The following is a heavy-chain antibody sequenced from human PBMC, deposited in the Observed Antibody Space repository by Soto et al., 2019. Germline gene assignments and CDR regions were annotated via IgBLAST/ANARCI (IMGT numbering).Heavy chain of an antibody. V-gene: IGHV3-23*01. D-gene: IGHD3-22*01. CDR2: ISGSGGST. Sequence: GGSLRLSCAASGFTFSSYAMHWVRQAPGKGLEWVSAISGSGGSTYYADSVKGRFTISRDNSMNTLFLQMNNLRAEDTAVYYCAKDGPDYYDSSGPVWGQGTLVTVSS. CDR1: GFTFSSYA. CDR3: AKDGPDYYDSSGPV. J-gene: IGHJ4*02.